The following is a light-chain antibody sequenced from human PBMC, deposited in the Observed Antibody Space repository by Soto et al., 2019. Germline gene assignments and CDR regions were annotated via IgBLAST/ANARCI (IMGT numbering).Light chain of an antibody. CDR3: QQRSNWPL. Sequence: IVLTQSPATLSLSPWERATLSCRASQSVSSYLAWYQQKPGQAPRLLIYDASNRATGIPARFSGSGSGTDFTLTISSLEPEDFAVYYCQQRSNWPLFGPGTKVDIK. CDR2: DAS. J-gene: IGKJ3*01. CDR1: QSVSSY. V-gene: IGKV3-11*01.